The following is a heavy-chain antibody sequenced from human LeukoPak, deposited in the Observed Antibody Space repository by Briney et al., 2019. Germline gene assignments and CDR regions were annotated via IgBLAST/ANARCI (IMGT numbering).Heavy chain of an antibody. Sequence: GGSLRLSCAASGFTVSSNYMSWVRQAPGKGLEWVSVIYSGGSTYYADSVKGRFTISRHNSKNTLYLQMNSLRAGDTAVYYCARASITIFGVAMGYFDYWGQGTLVTVSS. J-gene: IGHJ4*02. CDR2: IYSGGST. CDR3: ARASITIFGVAMGYFDY. V-gene: IGHV3-53*04. D-gene: IGHD3-3*01. CDR1: GFTVSSNY.